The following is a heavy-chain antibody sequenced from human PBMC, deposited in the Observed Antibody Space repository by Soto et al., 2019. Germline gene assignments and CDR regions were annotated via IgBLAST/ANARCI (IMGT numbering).Heavy chain of an antibody. D-gene: IGHD2-8*01. J-gene: IGHJ4*02. V-gene: IGHV3-30-3*01. CDR1: GFTFSSYA. CDR3: ARDRERALMLDY. Sequence: PGGSLRLSCAASGFTFSSYAMHWVRQAPGKGLEWVAVISYDGSNKYYADSVKGRFTIPRDNSKNTLYLQMNSLRAEDTAVYYCARDRERALMLDYWGQGTLVTVSS. CDR2: ISYDGSNK.